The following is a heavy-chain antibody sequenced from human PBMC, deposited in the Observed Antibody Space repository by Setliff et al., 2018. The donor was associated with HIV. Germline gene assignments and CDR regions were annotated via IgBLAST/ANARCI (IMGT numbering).Heavy chain of an antibody. J-gene: IGHJ5*02. CDR2: IHHSYST. CDR3: ARLGRGYNYGPGEFDR. CDR1: GESFSGYY. Sequence: SETLSLTCAVYGESFSGYYWSWIRQPPGKGLEWIGEIHHSYSTTYNPSLESRVTISVDTSKNQFSLKLSSVTAADTAVYYCARLGRGYNYGPGEFDRWGQGTLVTVSS. V-gene: IGHV4-34*01. D-gene: IGHD5-18*01.